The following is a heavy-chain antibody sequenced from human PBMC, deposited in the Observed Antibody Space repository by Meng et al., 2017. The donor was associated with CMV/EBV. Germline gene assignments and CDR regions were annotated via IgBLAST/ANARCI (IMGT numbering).Heavy chain of an antibody. CDR2: ISGSGGST. Sequence: GGSLRLSCAASGFTFSDYYMSWIRQAPGKGLEWVSAISGSGGSTYYADSVKGRFTISRDNSKNTLYLQMNSLRAEDTAVYYCAKPTYCGGDCYWALFDYWGQGTLVTVSS. D-gene: IGHD2-21*01. CDR3: AKPTYCGGDCYWALFDY. V-gene: IGHV3-23*01. J-gene: IGHJ4*02. CDR1: GFTFSDYY.